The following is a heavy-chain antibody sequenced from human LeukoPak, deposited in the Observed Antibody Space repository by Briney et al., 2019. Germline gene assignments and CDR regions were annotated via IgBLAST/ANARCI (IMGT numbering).Heavy chain of an antibody. V-gene: IGHV4-39*01. J-gene: IGHJ4*02. CDR3: HFKYCSSSTCFYYFDY. Sequence: SETLSLTCTVSGGSISSSSHYWGWIRQPPGKGLEWIGSIYYSGITYYNPSLRSRVTISVDTSKNQFSLKPSSVTATDTAVYYCHFKYCSSSTCFYYFDYWGQGTLVTVSS. CDR1: GGSISSSSHY. CDR2: IYYSGIT. D-gene: IGHD2-2*01.